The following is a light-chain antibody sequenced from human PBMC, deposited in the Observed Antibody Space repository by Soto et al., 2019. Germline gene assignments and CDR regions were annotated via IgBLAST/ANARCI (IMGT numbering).Light chain of an antibody. CDR1: SSNIGAGYD. CDR2: GNS. J-gene: IGLJ3*02. Sequence: QAVVTQPPSVSGAPGQRVTISYTGSSSNIGAGYDVHWYQQLPGTAPQLLIYGNSNRPSGVPDRFSGSKSGTSGSLAITGLQAEDEAEYFCQSYDSSLSGYWVFGGGTKLTVL. V-gene: IGLV1-40*01. CDR3: QSYDSSLSGYWV.